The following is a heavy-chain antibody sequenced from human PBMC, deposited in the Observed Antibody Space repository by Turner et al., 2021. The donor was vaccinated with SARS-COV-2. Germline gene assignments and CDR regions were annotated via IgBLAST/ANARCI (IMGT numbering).Heavy chain of an antibody. J-gene: IGHJ4*02. Sequence: QVHLQQRGAGLLKPSETLSLTCAVYCGSFSGYYWTWIRQPPGKGLEWIGEIHPSGSTYYNPALKNRVTISQDTSKSQFSLNLSYVTAADTAVYHCSRGDDSRKSGLLWGQGTLVTVSS. CDR3: SRGDDSRKSGLL. V-gene: IGHV4-34*01. D-gene: IGHD2-21*02. CDR2: IHPSGST. CDR1: CGSFSGYY.